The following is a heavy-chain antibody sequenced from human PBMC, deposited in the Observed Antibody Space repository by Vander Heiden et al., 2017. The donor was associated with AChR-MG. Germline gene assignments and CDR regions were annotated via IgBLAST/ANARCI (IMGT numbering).Heavy chain of an antibody. CDR1: GFSFSSYA. D-gene: IGHD2-2*01. J-gene: IGHJ4*02. CDR3: ANVPLLKYCGSSSCRDIDY. V-gene: IGHV3-23*01. Sequence: EVQLLESGGGLVQPGGSLRLSCAASGFSFSSYAMTWVRQAPGKGLEWVSTISTSGGSTYFADSVKGRFTLSRDNFKNTMYLQMSSLRAEDTAVYYCANVPLLKYCGSSSCRDIDYWGQGTLVTVSS. CDR2: ISTSGGST.